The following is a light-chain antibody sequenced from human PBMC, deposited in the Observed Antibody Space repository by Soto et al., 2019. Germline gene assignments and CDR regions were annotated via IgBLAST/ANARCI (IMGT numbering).Light chain of an antibody. Sequence: ETLMTQSPATLSVSPGGRGTLSCRASEAISSNLAWYQQRPGQTPRLLIYGASRRASDTPARFSGSGSGTDFTLTISSLQSEDSAVYYCLQYNNRPPYTFGQGTQLEIK. CDR3: LQYNNRPPYT. J-gene: IGKJ2*01. CDR1: EAISSN. CDR2: GAS. V-gene: IGKV3-15*01.